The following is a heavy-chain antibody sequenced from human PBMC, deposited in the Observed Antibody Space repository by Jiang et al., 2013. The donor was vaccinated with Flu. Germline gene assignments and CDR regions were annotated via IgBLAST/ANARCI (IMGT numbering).Heavy chain of an antibody. Sequence: SVSSNSAAWNWIRQSPSRGLEWLGRTYYRSKWSNDYAVSVKSRITINPDTSKNQFSLQLNSVTPEDTAVYYCARDISDYYDTSGYLGDWFDPWGPGTLVTVSS. CDR2: TYYRSKWSN. V-gene: IGHV6-1*01. D-gene: IGHD3-22*01. CDR3: ARDISDYYDTSGYLGDWFDP. J-gene: IGHJ5*02. CDR1: SVSSNSAA.